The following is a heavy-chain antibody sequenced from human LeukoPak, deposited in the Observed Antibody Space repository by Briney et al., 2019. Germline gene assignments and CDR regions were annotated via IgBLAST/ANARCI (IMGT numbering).Heavy chain of an antibody. V-gene: IGHV3-66*01. J-gene: IGHJ6*02. Sequence: GGSLRLSCAASGFTVSSNYMSWVRHTPGKGLEWVSLIYSGGSTYYADSVKGRFTISRDNSKNTLYLQMNSLRAEDTAVYYCAGRENGYYYGMGVWGQGTTVTVSS. D-gene: IGHD2-8*01. CDR1: GFTVSSNY. CDR2: IYSGGST. CDR3: AGRENGYYYGMGV.